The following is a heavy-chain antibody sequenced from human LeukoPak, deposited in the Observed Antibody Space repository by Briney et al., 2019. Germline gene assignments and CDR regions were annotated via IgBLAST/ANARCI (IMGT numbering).Heavy chain of an antibody. CDR3: ARVSYYDSSGYYY. V-gene: IGHV3-21*01. D-gene: IGHD3-22*01. Sequence: VRQAPGKGLEWVSSISSSSSYIYYADSVKGRFTISRDNAKNSLYLQMNSLRAEDTAVYYCARVSYYDSSGYYYWGQGTLVTVSS. J-gene: IGHJ4*02. CDR2: ISSSSSYI.